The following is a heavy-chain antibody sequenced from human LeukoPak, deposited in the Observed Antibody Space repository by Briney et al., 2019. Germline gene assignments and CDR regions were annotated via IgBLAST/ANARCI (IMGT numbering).Heavy chain of an antibody. D-gene: IGHD6-19*01. CDR2: INPNSGGT. CDR3: ARGRTAVAGIRAFDI. V-gene: IGHV1-2*04. CDR1: GYTFTGYY. Sequence: GASVKVSCKASGYTFTGYYMHWVRQAPGQGLEWMGWINPNSGGTNYAQKFQGWVTMTRDTSISTAYMELSRLRSDDTAVYYCARGRTAVAGIRAFDIWGQGTMVTVSS. J-gene: IGHJ3*02.